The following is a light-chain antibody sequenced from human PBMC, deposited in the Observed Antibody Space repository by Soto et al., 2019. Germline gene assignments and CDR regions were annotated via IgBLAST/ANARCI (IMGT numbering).Light chain of an antibody. CDR3: QHFNIWPYT. CDR1: HSVSSDY. J-gene: IGKJ2*01. Sequence: EIVLTQSPGTLSLSPGERATLSCRASHSVSSDYLAWYQQKPGQAPRLLIYDASSRATGIPDRFSGSGSGTDFTLTISSLQSEDFAVYYCQHFNIWPYTFGQGTKVDIK. CDR2: DAS. V-gene: IGKV3D-20*02.